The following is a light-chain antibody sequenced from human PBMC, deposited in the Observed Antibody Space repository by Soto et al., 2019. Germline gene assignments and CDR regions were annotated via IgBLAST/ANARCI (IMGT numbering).Light chain of an antibody. CDR1: QSVSNNY. V-gene: IGKV3-20*01. CDR2: GAS. CDR3: QQYGSSGT. J-gene: IGKJ1*01. Sequence: EIVLTQSPGTLSLSPGERATLSCRASQSVSNNYLAWYQQKPGQAPRLLIYGASNRATGIPDRFSGSGSGTDFTITISSLDPEDFAAYYCQQYGSSGTFGQGTKVDIK.